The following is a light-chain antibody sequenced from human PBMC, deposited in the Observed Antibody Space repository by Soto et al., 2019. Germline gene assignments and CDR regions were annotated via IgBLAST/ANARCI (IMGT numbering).Light chain of an antibody. V-gene: IGLV2-14*01. Sequence: QSALTQPASVSGSPRLSIAISCSGTSSDVGAYNYVSWYQQYPGKAPKLIIYDVNNRPSGVSDRFSGSKSGNTASLTISGLQAEDEADYYCSSYTTSSTLEIGGGTKLTVL. J-gene: IGLJ2*01. CDR1: SSDVGAYNY. CDR3: SSYTTSSTLE. CDR2: DVN.